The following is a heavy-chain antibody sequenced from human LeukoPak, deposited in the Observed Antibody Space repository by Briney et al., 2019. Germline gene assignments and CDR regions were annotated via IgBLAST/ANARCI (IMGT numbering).Heavy chain of an antibody. V-gene: IGHV3-7*01. CDR3: TRDRAAAGDY. CDR2: IKQDGSEK. D-gene: IGHD6-13*01. Sequence: VANIKQDGSEKYYVASVKGRFTISRDNTKNSLYLQMNSLRAEDTAVYYCTRDRAAAGDYWGQGTLVTVSS. J-gene: IGHJ4*02.